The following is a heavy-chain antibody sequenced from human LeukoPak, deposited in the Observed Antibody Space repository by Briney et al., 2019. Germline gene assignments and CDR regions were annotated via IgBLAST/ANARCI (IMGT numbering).Heavy chain of an antibody. CDR3: ARVAPPGYSYGYIDY. CDR1: GDSISGTSYY. D-gene: IGHD5-18*01. Sequence: MSSETLSLTCTVSGDSISGTSYYWGWIRQPPGKGLEYIGNIYYDGNTDYNPSLKSRVTISLDTSKSQFSLKLSSVTAADTAVYYCARVAPPGYSYGYIDYWGQGTLVTVSS. V-gene: IGHV4-39*07. CDR2: IYYDGNT. J-gene: IGHJ4*02.